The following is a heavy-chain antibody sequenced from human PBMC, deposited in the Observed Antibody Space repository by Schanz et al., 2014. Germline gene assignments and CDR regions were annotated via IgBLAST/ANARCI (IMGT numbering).Heavy chain of an antibody. CDR2: ISASGGGP. V-gene: IGHV3-23*04. Sequence: EVQLVESGGGLVQPGGSLRLSCAASGFTVSSNYMTWVRQAPGQGLEWVSTISASGGGPFYADSVKGRFTISRDNSKNTHYLQINNLRAEDTAVYYCAYYDVLTGFDYWGQGTQVTVSS. CDR3: AYYDVLTGFDY. CDR1: GFTVSSNY. J-gene: IGHJ4*02. D-gene: IGHD3-9*01.